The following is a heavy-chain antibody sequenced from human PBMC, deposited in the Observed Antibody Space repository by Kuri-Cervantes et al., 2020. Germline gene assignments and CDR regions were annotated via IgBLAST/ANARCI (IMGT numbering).Heavy chain of an antibody. CDR1: GFTFDDYA. Sequence: SLKISCAASGFTFDDYAMHWVRQAPGKGLEWVSSVTWNSGSIGYADSVRGRFTISRDNSKNTLYLQMNSLRAEDTAVYYCANDVGVAAAGQEGNDYWGQGTLVTVSS. J-gene: IGHJ4*02. V-gene: IGHV3-9*01. CDR3: ANDVGVAAAGQEGNDY. D-gene: IGHD6-13*01. CDR2: VTWNSGSI.